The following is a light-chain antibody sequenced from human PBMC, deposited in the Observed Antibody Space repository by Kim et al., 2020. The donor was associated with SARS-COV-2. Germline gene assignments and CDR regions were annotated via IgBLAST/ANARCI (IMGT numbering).Light chain of an antibody. CDR1: KLGDKY. Sequence: GSQGKTASITCSGDKLGDKYASWYQQKPGQSPVLVIFQDTKRPSGIPGRFSGSNSGNTATLTISGTQAMDEADYYCQAWDSSSEVFGGGTELTVL. J-gene: IGLJ2*01. V-gene: IGLV3-1*01. CDR3: QAWDSSSEV. CDR2: QDT.